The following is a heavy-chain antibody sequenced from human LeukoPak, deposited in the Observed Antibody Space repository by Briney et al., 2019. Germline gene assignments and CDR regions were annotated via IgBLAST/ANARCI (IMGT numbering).Heavy chain of an antibody. CDR2: IHYSGST. Sequence: SETLSLTCTVSGGSISSSSYYWAWIRQPPGRGLEWIGSIHYSGSTYYNPSLQSRVTISIDTSKNQFSLKLRFVTAADTAVYYCARVRCSGGSCPYYYYYYYMDVWGKGTTVTVSS. CDR3: ARVRCSGGSCPYYYYYYYMDV. J-gene: IGHJ6*03. D-gene: IGHD2-15*01. V-gene: IGHV4-39*07. CDR1: GGSISSSSYY.